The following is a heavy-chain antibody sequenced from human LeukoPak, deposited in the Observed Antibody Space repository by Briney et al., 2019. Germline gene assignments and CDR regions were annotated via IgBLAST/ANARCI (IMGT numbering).Heavy chain of an antibody. V-gene: IGHV3-20*04. D-gene: IGHD2-15*01. Sequence: GGSLRLSCAASGFTFDDYGMSWVRQAPGKGLEWVSGINWNGGSTGYADSVKGRFTISRDNAKNSLYLQMNSLRAEDTAVYYCARDLYCSGGSCHCFDYWGQGTLVTVSS. CDR1: GFTFDDYG. J-gene: IGHJ4*02. CDR3: ARDLYCSGGSCHCFDY. CDR2: INWNGGST.